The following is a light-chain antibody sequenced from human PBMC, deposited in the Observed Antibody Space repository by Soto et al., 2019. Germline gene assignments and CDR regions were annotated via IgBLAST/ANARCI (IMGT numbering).Light chain of an antibody. CDR3: GTWDSSLTVVL. CDR2: DNN. Sequence: QSVLPQPPSVSAAPGQIVTISCSGSSSNIGNNYVSWYQKFPGTAPKLLIYDNNKRPSGIPDRFSGSKSGTSAILGITGLQTGDEADYYCGTWDSSLTVVLFGGGTKLTVL. J-gene: IGLJ2*01. CDR1: SSNIGNNY. V-gene: IGLV1-51*01.